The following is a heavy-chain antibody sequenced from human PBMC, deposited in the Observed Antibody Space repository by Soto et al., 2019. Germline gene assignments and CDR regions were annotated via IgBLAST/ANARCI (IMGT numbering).Heavy chain of an antibody. Sequence: SVKVSCKTSGFTFSNSAVQWVRQARGQRLEWIAWIVVGSHNTNYAQTFKGRLTVTTDTSTSTAYMELTGLTSEDTAIYYCAAEFYSGGRCCSFDLWGQGTTVTVSS. CDR1: GFTFSNSA. J-gene: IGHJ6*02. V-gene: IGHV1-58*01. CDR3: AAEFYSGGRCCSFDL. D-gene: IGHD2-15*01. CDR2: IVVGSHNT.